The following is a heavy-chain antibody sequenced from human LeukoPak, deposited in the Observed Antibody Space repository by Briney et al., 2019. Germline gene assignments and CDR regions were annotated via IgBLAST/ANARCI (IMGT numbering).Heavy chain of an antibody. V-gene: IGHV3-33*01. D-gene: IGHD1-26*01. CDR3: ARDLSKGGYFDF. CDR1: GFTFSTYG. CDR2: ILFDGSNK. J-gene: IGHJ4*02. Sequence: GGSLRLSCAASGFTFSTYGMHWVRQAPGKGLEWVAHILFDGSNKNYADSLKGRLTASRDNSKNTLYLQIDSLRAEDSAVYYCARDLSKGGYFDFWGQGTLVTVSS.